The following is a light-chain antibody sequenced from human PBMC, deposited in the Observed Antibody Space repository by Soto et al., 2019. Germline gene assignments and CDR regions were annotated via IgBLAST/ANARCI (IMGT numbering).Light chain of an antibody. V-gene: IGLV2-14*01. Sequence: QSVLTQPASVSGSPGQSITISCIGTSSDVGGYNYVSWYQQYQGKAPKLMIYGVSNRPSGVSNRFSGSKSGNTASLTISGLQADDEADYYCSSYTSISTLLFGTGTKVTVL. CDR3: SSYTSISTLL. CDR1: SSDVGGYNY. J-gene: IGLJ1*01. CDR2: GVS.